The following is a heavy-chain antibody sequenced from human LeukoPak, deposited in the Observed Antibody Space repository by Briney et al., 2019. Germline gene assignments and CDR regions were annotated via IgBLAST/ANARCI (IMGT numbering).Heavy chain of an antibody. CDR1: GCSISSYY. Sequence: SETLSLTCTVSGCSISSYYWSWIRQPPGKGLEWIGYIYYSGSTNYNPSLKSRVTISVDTSKNQFSLKLSSVTAADTAVYYCARIPCIAVAGTPYYYYYMDVWGKGTTVTVSS. D-gene: IGHD6-19*01. CDR2: IYYSGST. J-gene: IGHJ6*03. V-gene: IGHV4-59*08. CDR3: ARIPCIAVAGTPYYYYYMDV.